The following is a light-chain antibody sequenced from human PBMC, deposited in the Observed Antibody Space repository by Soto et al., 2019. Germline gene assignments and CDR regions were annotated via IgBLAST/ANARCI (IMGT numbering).Light chain of an antibody. CDR1: QSVSGD. V-gene: IGKV3-20*01. CDR3: QQYGSSPQT. Sequence: EIVLTHSPATLSLSPGERATLSFSASQSVSGDLAWYQQKPGQAPRLLIYGPSTRATGIPARFSGSGSGTDFTLTISRLEPEDFAVYYCQQYGSSPQTFGQGTKVDIK. J-gene: IGKJ1*01. CDR2: GPS.